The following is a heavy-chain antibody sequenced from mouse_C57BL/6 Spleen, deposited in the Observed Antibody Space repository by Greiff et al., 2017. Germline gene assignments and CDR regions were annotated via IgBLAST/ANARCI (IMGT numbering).Heavy chain of an antibody. CDR3: ANFFITTVVATSYFDY. CDR2: IDPEDGDT. J-gene: IGHJ2*01. D-gene: IGHD1-1*01. CDR1: GFNIKDYY. V-gene: IGHV14-2*01. Sequence: VQLKESGAELVKPGASVKLSCTASGFNIKDYYMHWVKQRTEQGLEWIGRIDPEDGDTKYAPKFQGKATITADTSSNTAYLQLSSLTSEDTAVYYCANFFITTVVATSYFDYWGQGTTLTVSS.